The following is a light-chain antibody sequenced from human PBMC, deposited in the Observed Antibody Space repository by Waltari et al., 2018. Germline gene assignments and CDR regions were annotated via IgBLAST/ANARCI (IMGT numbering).Light chain of an antibody. CDR2: GAS. Sequence: EIVMTQSPATLSVSPGERANLPCRASQSVSTNLALYQQKPCQAPRLLIYGASTRATGIPARFSGSGSGTEFTLTISSMQSEDFAVYYCQQYNNWPPMYTFGQGTKLEIK. J-gene: IGKJ2*01. V-gene: IGKV3-15*01. CDR3: QQYNNWPPMYT. CDR1: QSVSTN.